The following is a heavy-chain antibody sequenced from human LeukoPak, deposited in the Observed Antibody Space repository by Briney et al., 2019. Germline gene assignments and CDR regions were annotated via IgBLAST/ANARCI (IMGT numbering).Heavy chain of an antibody. J-gene: IGHJ6*03. Sequence: GGSLRLSCAASGFTFSSYEMNWVRQAPGKGLEWVSFISSSGSTIYYADSVKGRFTISRGNAKNSLYLQMNSLRAEDTAVYYCARGGVRASDYYYYYMDVWGKGTTVTVSS. CDR1: GFTFSSYE. D-gene: IGHD4-23*01. CDR2: ISSSGSTI. V-gene: IGHV3-48*03. CDR3: ARGGVRASDYYYYYMDV.